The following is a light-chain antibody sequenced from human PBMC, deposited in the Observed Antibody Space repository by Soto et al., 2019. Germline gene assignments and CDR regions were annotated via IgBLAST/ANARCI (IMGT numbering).Light chain of an antibody. CDR3: AAWDDSLSAL. CDR2: RNN. V-gene: IGLV1-47*01. J-gene: IGLJ1*01. CDR1: SSNIGSNY. Sequence: QSALTQPPSASGTPGQRVTISCSGSSSNIGSNYVYWYQQLPGTAPKLLIYRNNQRPSGVPDRFSGSKSGTSASLAISGLRSEGEADYYCAAWDDSLSALFGTGTKV.